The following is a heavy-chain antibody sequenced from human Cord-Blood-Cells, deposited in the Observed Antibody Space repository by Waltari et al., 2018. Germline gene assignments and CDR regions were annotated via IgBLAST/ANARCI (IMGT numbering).Heavy chain of an antibody. Sequence: QVQLVESGGGVVQPGRSLRLSCAASGFTFSSYAMHWVRQAPGKGLGWVAVISYDGSNKDYADSVKGRFTISRDNSKNTLYLQMNSLRAEDTAVYYCARPRYSSSYFDYWGQGTLVTVSS. D-gene: IGHD6-6*01. CDR1: GFTFSSYA. CDR3: ARPRYSSSYFDY. J-gene: IGHJ4*02. CDR2: ISYDGSNK. V-gene: IGHV3-30-3*01.